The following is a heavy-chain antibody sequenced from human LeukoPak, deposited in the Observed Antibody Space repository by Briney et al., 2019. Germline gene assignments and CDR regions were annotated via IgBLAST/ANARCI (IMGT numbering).Heavy chain of an antibody. D-gene: IGHD2-15*01. J-gene: IGHJ4*02. CDR3: AKDAPVGATEGYFDY. Sequence: GGSLRLSCAASGFTFSSYAMSWVRQAPGEGLEWVSGISDSGGSTYYADSVKGRFTISRDNSKNTLYLQMNSLRAEDTAAYYCAKDAPVGATEGYFDYWGQGTLVTVSS. CDR2: ISDSGGST. V-gene: IGHV3-23*01. CDR1: GFTFSSYA.